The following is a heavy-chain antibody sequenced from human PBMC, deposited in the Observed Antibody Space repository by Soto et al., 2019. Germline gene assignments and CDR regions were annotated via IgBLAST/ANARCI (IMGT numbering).Heavy chain of an antibody. Sequence: QLHLVQSGAEVKKAGSSVKVSCKASGGTVSSYAITWVRQAPGKGLEWMGVFIPIVVSAHYAPKFQGRITITADASTCTAYMELSCLTSEDTAIYYCARHVSSDTTGFRGYDLWGQGTQVTVSS. CDR1: GGTVSSYA. J-gene: IGHJ4*02. D-gene: IGHD3-10*01. CDR2: FIPIVVSA. CDR3: ARHVSSDTTGFRGYDL. V-gene: IGHV1-69*01.